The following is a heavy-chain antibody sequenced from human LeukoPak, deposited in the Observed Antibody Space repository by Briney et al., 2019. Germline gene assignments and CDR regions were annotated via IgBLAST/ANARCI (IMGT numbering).Heavy chain of an antibody. V-gene: IGHV4-34*01. CDR1: GGSFSGYY. Sequence: SETLSLTCAVYGGSFSGYYWSWIRQPPGKGLEWIGEINHSGSTTYNPSLKSRVTISIDTSKNQFSLKLSSVTAADTAVYYCARRATMLAGGYFDYWGQGTLVSVSS. D-gene: IGHD5-12*01. CDR3: ARRATMLAGGYFDY. CDR2: INHSGST. J-gene: IGHJ4*02.